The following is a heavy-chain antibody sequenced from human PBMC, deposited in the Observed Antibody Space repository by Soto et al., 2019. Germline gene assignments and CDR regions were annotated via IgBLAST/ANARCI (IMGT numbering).Heavy chain of an antibody. V-gene: IGHV4-59*01. CDR3: ARVSAALYRYYGMDV. CDR1: GGSISSYY. Sequence: SETLSLTCTVSGGSISSYYWSWIRQPPGKGLEWIGYIYYSGSTNYNPSLKSRVTISVDTSKNQFSLKRSSVTAADTAVYYCARVSAALYRYYGMDVWGQGTTVTVSS. D-gene: IGHD6-13*01. CDR2: IYYSGST. J-gene: IGHJ6*02.